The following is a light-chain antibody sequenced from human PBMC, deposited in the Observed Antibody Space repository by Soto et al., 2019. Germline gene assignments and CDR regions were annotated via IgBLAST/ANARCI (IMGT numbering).Light chain of an antibody. CDR1: QSVSRY. J-gene: IGKJ5*01. CDR2: DAS. V-gene: IGKV3-11*01. CDR3: QQRGNWPLEVT. Sequence: EIVLTQSPATLSLSPGERATLSCRASQSVSRYLAWYQQKPGQAPRLLIYDASKRATGIPARFSGSGSGTDFTLTISSLEAEDFAVYYCQQRGNWPLEVTFGQGTRLEMK.